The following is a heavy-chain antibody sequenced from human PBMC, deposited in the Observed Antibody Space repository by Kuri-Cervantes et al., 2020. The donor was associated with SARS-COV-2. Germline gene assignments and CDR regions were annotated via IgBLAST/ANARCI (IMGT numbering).Heavy chain of an antibody. J-gene: IGHJ4*02. CDR1: GYTFTSYD. CDR3: AREWITMVRGPFDY. Sequence: ASVKVSCKASGYTFTSYDINWVRQAPGQGLEWMGWINPNSGGTNYAQKFQGRVTMTRDTSISTAYMELSRLRSDDTAVYYCAREWITMVRGPFDYWGQGTLVTVSS. CDR2: INPNSGGT. D-gene: IGHD3-10*01. V-gene: IGHV1-2*02.